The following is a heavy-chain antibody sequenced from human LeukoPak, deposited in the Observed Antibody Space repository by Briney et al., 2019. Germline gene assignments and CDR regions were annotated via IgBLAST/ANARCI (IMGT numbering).Heavy chain of an antibody. CDR2: ICGSDGGR. CDR1: GFTFSPYA. D-gene: IGHD2-2*01. Sequence: GGSLALSCAASGFTFSPYAMRWVRQAPGKGLEWVSAICGSDGGRYYADSVKGRFTISSDNSKNTLYLQMNSLRGEDTAVYYCAKGGSPSCYSSSGYWGQGTLVTVSS. J-gene: IGHJ4*02. CDR3: AKGGSPSCYSSSGY. V-gene: IGHV3-23*01.